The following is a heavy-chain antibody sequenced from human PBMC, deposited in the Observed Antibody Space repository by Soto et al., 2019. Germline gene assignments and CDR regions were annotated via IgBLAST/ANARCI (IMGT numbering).Heavy chain of an antibody. J-gene: IGHJ4*02. CDR3: AKDGRVKGSSWTGFDY. CDR1: GFTFSSYA. D-gene: IGHD6-13*01. V-gene: IGHV3-23*01. Sequence: EVQLLESGGGLVQPGGSLRLSCAASGFTFSSYAMSWVRQAPGKGLEWVSAISGSGGSTYYADSVKGRFTISRDNSQNTLYLRMNSLRAEDTAVYYCAKDGRVKGSSWTGFDYWGQRTLVTVSS. CDR2: ISGSGGST.